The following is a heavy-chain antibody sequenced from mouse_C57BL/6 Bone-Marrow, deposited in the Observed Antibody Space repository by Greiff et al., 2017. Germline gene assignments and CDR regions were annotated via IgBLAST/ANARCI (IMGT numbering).Heavy chain of an antibody. CDR2: ISDGGSYT. J-gene: IGHJ4*01. Sequence: EVMLVESGGGLVKPGGSLKLSCAASGFTFSSYAMSWVRQTPEKRLEWVATISDGGSYTYYPDNVKGRFTISRDNAKNNLYLQMSHLKSEDTAMYYCARVCYAMDYWGQGTSVTVSS. CDR3: ARVCYAMDY. V-gene: IGHV5-4*03. CDR1: GFTFSSYA.